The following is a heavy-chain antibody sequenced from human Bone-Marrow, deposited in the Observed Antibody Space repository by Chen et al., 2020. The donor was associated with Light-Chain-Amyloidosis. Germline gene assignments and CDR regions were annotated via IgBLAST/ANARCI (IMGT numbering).Heavy chain of an antibody. J-gene: IGHJ4*02. D-gene: IGHD5-12*01. CDR2: IHPDDSDA. Sequence: EVQLEQSGPEVKKPGESLKISCKGSGYTFPNYWIGWVLQMPGKGLEWMGVIHPDDSDARYSPSFEGQVTISADKSITTAYLQWRSLKASDTAMYYCARRRDGYNFDYWGQGTLVTVSS. CDR1: GYTFPNYW. V-gene: IGHV5-51*01. CDR3: ARRRDGYNFDY.